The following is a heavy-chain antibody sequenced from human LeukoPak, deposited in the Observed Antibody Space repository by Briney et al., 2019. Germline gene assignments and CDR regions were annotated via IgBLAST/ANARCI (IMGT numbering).Heavy chain of an antibody. CDR3: ARVLGKSLYYSYGMDV. V-gene: IGHV4-34*01. CDR2: INHSGST. J-gene: IGHJ6*02. CDR1: GGSFSGYY. Sequence: SETLSLTCAVYGGSFSGYYWSWIRQPPGKGLEWIGEINHSGSTNYNPSLKSRVTISVDTSKNQFSLKLSSVTAADTAVYYCARVLGKSLYYSYGMDVWGQGTTVTVSS. D-gene: IGHD2/OR15-2a*01.